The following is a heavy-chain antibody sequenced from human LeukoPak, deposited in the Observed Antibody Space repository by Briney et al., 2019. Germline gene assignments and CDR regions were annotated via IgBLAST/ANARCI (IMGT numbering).Heavy chain of an antibody. D-gene: IGHD6-19*01. J-gene: IGHJ4*02. CDR1: GFTFNSLS. CDR2: LTNSGDLT. Sequence: GGSLRLSCAASGFTFNSLSMAWVRQAPGKGLEWVAALTNSGDLTYYTDSVKGWFTISRDNSKNTLYLEMSSLRAEDTAIYYCAKDARRTDGWYYFESWGRGTLVTVSS. V-gene: IGHV3-23*01. CDR3: AKDARRTDGWYYFES.